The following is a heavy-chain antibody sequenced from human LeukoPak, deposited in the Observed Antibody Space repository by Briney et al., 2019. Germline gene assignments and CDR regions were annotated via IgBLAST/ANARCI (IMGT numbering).Heavy chain of an antibody. CDR3: ARGGLWGSVFGVVNPYYHMDV. V-gene: IGHV4-34*01. CDR2: INHSGST. Sequence: SETLSLTCAVYGGSFSGYYWSWIRQPPGKGLEWIGEINHSGSTNYNPSLKTRVTISVDTSKNQFSLKLSSLTAADPAWYYFARGGLWGSVFGVVNPYYHMDVWGKGTTVTVSS. CDR1: GGSFSGYY. J-gene: IGHJ6*03. D-gene: IGHD3-3*01.